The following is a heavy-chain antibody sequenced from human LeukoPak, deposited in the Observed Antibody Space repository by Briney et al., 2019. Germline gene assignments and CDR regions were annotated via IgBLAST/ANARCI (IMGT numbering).Heavy chain of an antibody. V-gene: IGHV1-18*01. Sequence: ASVKVSCKASGYTFTSYGISWVRQAPGQGLEWMGWISAYNGNTNYAQKLQGRVTMTTDTSTSTAYMELRSLRSDDTAVYYCARTPFTMVRGVIVYYYYMDVWGKGTTVTISS. CDR3: ARTPFTMVRGVIVYYYYMDV. CDR2: ISAYNGNT. J-gene: IGHJ6*03. CDR1: GYTFTSYG. D-gene: IGHD3-10*01.